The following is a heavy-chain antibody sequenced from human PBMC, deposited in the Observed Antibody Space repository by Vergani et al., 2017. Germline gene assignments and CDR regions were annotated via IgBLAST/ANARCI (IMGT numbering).Heavy chain of an antibody. D-gene: IGHD6-6*01. CDR3: ARQSEYSSSSGPRMDV. J-gene: IGHJ6*04. CDR2: INAGDSDT. V-gene: IGHV5-51*01. Sequence: EVQLVQSGAEVKKPGESLKISCTGSGYRFTSYWIGWVRQMPGEGLEWMGIINAGDSDTRYSPSFQGQVTISADKSISTAYLQWSSLKASDTAMYYCARQSEYSSSSGPRMDVWGKGTTVTVSS. CDR1: GYRFTSYW.